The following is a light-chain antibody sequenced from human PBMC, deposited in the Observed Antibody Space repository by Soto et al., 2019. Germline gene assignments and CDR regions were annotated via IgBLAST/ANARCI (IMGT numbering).Light chain of an antibody. Sequence: DIPMTQSPSSLSASVGDRVTITCRASQSISSYLNWYQQKPGKAPKLLIYAASSLQSGVPSRFSGSGSGTDCPLTISSLQPEDFATYYCQQSYSTPPVTFGQGTRLEIK. CDR2: AAS. CDR3: QQSYSTPPVT. CDR1: QSISSY. J-gene: IGKJ5*01. V-gene: IGKV1-39*01.